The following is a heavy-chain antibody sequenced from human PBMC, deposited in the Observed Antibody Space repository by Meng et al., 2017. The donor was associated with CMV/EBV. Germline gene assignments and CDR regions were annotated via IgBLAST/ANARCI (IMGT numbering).Heavy chain of an antibody. CDR2: INPNSAGT. CDR1: GYCFIGHY. V-gene: IGHV1-2*06. CDR3: TRSWIDSFTPDFDY. Sequence: QVQLVQSGSGVKKPWPSVTVSCKASGYCFIGHYIHWVRQAPGQGLEWMGRINPNSAGTNYVEKFQGRVTMTRDTSNNIVYMELTRLTSDDTAVYYCTRSWIDSFTPDFDYWGQGTLVTVSS. D-gene: IGHD2-2*03. J-gene: IGHJ4*02.